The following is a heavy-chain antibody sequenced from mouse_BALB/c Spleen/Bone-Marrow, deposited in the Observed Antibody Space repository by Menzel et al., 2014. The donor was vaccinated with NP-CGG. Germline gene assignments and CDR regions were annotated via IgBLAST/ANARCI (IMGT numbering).Heavy chain of an antibody. V-gene: IGHV1-4*01. Sequence: VQLQESGAELARPGASVEMSCKASGYTFTSYTMHWVKQRPGQGLEWIGYINPSSGYTNYNQKFKDKATLTADKSSSTAYMQLSSLTSEDSAVFYCARFFYDYDGPWFAYWGQGTLVTVSA. J-gene: IGHJ3*01. CDR2: INPSSGYT. D-gene: IGHD2-4*01. CDR1: GYTFTSYT. CDR3: ARFFYDYDGPWFAY.